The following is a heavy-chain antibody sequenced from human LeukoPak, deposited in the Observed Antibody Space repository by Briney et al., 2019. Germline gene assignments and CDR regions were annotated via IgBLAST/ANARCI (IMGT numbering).Heavy chain of an antibody. Sequence: SEILSLTCTVSGGSISSYYWSWIRQPAGKGLEWIGRIYTSRSTNYNPSLKSRVPISVDTSKNQCSLKLSSVTAADTAVYYCARGTGGDSSGYYYPSWFDPWGQGTLVTVPP. D-gene: IGHD3-22*01. V-gene: IGHV4-4*07. CDR3: ARGTGGDSSGYYYPSWFDP. CDR2: IYTSRST. J-gene: IGHJ5*02. CDR1: GGSISSYY.